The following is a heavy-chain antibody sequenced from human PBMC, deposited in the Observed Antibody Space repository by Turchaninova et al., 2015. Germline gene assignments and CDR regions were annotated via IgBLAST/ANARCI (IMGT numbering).Heavy chain of an antibody. CDR2: VYGSGST. CDR1: GGSMNNDL. Sequence: QVQLQESGPRLGKPPETLSLPRPVSGGSMNNDLWDWVRQPAGKGLEWIGRVYVYGSGSTNYNPSLKSRVTISVDKSKNQFSLKLTSVTAADTAVYYCAREQPNWGPPFDYWGQGTLAIVSS. J-gene: IGHJ4*02. V-gene: IGHV4-4*07. CDR3: AREQPNWGPPFDY. D-gene: IGHD7-27*01.